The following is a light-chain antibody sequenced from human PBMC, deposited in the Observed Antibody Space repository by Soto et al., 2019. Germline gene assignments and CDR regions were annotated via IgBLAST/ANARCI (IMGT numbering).Light chain of an antibody. V-gene: IGKV3-20*01. CDR3: HQYGSSRT. Sequence: IVFTQSPGTLSLSPGERATRSCRASQRVSSSYLAWYQHKPGQAPTLLIYGASSRDTGIPDRFSRSGSGTAFTLTISRLAPEDFAVYYCHQYGSSRTFGQVTKVYIK. CDR1: QRVSSSY. J-gene: IGKJ1*01. CDR2: GAS.